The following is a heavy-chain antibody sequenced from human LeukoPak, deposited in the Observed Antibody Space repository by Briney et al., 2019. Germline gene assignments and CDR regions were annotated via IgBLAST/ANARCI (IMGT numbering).Heavy chain of an antibody. V-gene: IGHV6-1*01. J-gene: IGHJ5*02. D-gene: IGHD5-12*01. Sequence: SQTLSLTCAISGDSVSSNSATWNWIRQSPSRGLEWLGRTYYRSKYYYDYAVSVKSRITINPDSSKNQFSLQLNSVTLEDTAVHYCARSGRVATIPYNWFDPWGQGTLVSVSS. CDR2: TYYRSKYYY. CDR3: ARSGRVATIPYNWFDP. CDR1: GDSVSSNSAT.